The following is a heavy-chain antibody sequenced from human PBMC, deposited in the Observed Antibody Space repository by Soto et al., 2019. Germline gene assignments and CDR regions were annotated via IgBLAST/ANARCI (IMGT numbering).Heavy chain of an antibody. D-gene: IGHD6-6*01. CDR2: IYPGDSDT. Sequence: GESLKISCQGSGYIFTNYWIGWVRQMPGKGLEWMGIIYPGDSDTRYSPSFQGQVTISADKSISTAYLQWSSLKASDTAMYYCAISSSSSSRANYYYYYGMDVWGQGTTVTVSS. V-gene: IGHV5-51*01. CDR1: GYIFTNYW. CDR3: AISSSSSSRANYYYYYGMDV. J-gene: IGHJ6*02.